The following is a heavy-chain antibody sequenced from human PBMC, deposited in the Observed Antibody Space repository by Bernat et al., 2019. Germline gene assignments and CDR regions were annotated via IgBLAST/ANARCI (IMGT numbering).Heavy chain of an antibody. D-gene: IGHD2-21*02. CDR1: GFIFSDYS. J-gene: IGHJ4*02. V-gene: IGHV3-48*02. CDR2: ISISSGTI. Sequence: EVQLVESGGGFVQPGGSLRLSCAASGFIFSDYSMKWVRQAPGKGLEWISYISISSGTIFYSDSVKGRFTISRDNAKSSLYLQMNGLGDEDTAVYYCARGDAGDYWDQGTLVTVSS. CDR3: ARGDAGDY.